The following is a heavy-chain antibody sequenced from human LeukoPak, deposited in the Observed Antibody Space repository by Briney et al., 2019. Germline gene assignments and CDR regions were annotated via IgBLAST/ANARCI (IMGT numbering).Heavy chain of an antibody. V-gene: IGHV1-8*02. Sequence: ASVKVSCKASGYTFTGYYMHWVRQAPGQGLEWMGWMNPNSGNSGFAQKFQGRVIMTRNTSIATAYMEVTNLRFDDTAVYYCVDPDRWGQGTLVTVSS. J-gene: IGHJ1*01. CDR1: GYTFTGYY. CDR3: VDPDR. CDR2: MNPNSGNS. D-gene: IGHD3-22*01.